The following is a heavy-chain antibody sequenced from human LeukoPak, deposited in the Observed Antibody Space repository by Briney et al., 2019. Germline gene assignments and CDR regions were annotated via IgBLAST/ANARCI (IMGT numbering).Heavy chain of an antibody. Sequence: PSETLSLTCTVSGGSISSSSHYWGWIRQPPGKGLEWIGNIFYTGSTYYNPSLKSRVSISVDTSKNRFPLKLSSVTAADTAVYYCARPSLGLPAAFFDYWGQGTLVTVS. CDR1: GGSISSSSHY. J-gene: IGHJ4*02. D-gene: IGHD2-2*01. CDR2: IFYTGST. CDR3: ARPSLGLPAAFFDY. V-gene: IGHV4-39*01.